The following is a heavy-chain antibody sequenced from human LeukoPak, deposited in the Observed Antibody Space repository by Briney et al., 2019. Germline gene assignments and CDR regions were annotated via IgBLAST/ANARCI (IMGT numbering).Heavy chain of an antibody. CDR3: ARGRVSNDYVWGSYRPYYFDY. V-gene: IGHV4-59*01. CDR1: GGSISSYY. J-gene: IGHJ4*02. Sequence: SETLSLTCTVSGGSISSYYWSWIRQPPGKGLEWIGYIYYSGSTNYNPSLKSRVTISVDTSKNQFSLKLSSVTAADTAVYYCARGRVSNDYVWGSYRPYYFDYWGQGTLVTVSS. D-gene: IGHD3-16*02. CDR2: IYYSGST.